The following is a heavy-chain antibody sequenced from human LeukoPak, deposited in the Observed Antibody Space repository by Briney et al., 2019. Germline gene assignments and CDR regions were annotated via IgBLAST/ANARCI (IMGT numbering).Heavy chain of an antibody. Sequence: GGSLRLSCSASGFVFSIYTMYWVRQAPGKGPEYVSTISGSGNGASTYYADSVKGRFTISRDDSKSLLYLQMNGLRGEDTAVYYCVKGFGRVRGTPDSWGQGTLVTVSP. CDR1: GFVFSIYT. V-gene: IGHV3-64D*06. CDR3: VKGFGRVRGTPDS. D-gene: IGHD3-16*01. J-gene: IGHJ4*02. CDR2: ISGSGNGAST.